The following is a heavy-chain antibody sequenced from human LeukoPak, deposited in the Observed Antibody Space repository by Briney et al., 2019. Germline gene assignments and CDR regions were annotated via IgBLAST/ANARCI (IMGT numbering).Heavy chain of an antibody. CDR1: GGTFSSYA. CDR3: ARDGSGGSCDP. J-gene: IGHJ5*02. CDR2: IIPILGIA. Sequence: EASVKVSCKASGGTFSSYAISWVRQAPGQGLEWMGRIIPILGIANYAQKFQGRVTITAEKSTSTAYMELSSLRSEDTAVYYCARDGSGGSCDPWRQGTLVTVSS. D-gene: IGHD2-15*01. V-gene: IGHV1-69*04.